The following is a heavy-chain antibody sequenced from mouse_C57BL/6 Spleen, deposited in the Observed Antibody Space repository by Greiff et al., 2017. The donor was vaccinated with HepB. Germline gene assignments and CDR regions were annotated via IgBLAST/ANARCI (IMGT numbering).Heavy chain of an antibody. CDR1: GYTFTDYY. CDR2: INPNNGGT. V-gene: IGHV1-26*01. Sequence: VQLQQSGPELVKPGASVKISCKASGYTFTDYYMNWVKQSHGKSLEWIGDINPNNGGTSYNQKFKGKATLTVDKSSSTAYMELRSLTSEDSAVYYCASLYYGSSYGGAMDYWGQGTSVTVSS. D-gene: IGHD1-1*01. J-gene: IGHJ4*01. CDR3: ASLYYGSSYGGAMDY.